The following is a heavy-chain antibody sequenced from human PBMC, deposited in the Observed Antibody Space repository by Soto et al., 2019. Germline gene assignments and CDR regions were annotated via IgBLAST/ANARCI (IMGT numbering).Heavy chain of an antibody. Sequence: SETLSLTCAVSGGSTRHSSYFWGWIRQPPGKGLEWIASVYYSGTPYYNPSLKSRVTISVDTSKNQFSLKLSSVTAADTAVYYCATQEVGGSYVYTFDPWGQGTLVTVS. CDR1: GGSTRHSSYF. CDR2: VYYSGTP. V-gene: IGHV4-39*01. J-gene: IGHJ5*02. D-gene: IGHD1-26*01. CDR3: ATQEVGGSYVYTFDP.